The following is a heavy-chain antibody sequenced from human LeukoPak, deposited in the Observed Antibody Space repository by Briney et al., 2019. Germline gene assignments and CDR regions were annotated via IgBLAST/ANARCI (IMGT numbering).Heavy chain of an antibody. CDR3: ARYGGHSSAWYVLDY. V-gene: IGHV4-59*01. D-gene: IGHD6-19*01. Sequence: SETLSLTCTVSGGSISRYYWSWIRQPPGKGLEWIGYIYNTGSSNYNPSLKSRVTILVDTSKNQFSLKLSSVTAADTAVYYCARYGGHSSAWYVLDYWGQGTLVTVSS. J-gene: IGHJ4*02. CDR1: GGSISRYY. CDR2: IYNTGSS.